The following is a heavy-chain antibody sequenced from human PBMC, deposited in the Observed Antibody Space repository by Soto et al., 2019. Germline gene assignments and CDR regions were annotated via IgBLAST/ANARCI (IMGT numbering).Heavy chain of an antibody. CDR3: AHSYGHFDY. Sequence: SGPTLVNPTQTLTLTCTFSGFSLSSSGVGVGWIRQPPGKALEWLALIYWNDDKRYSPSLKSRLTITKDTSKSQVVLIMINMDPVDTATYYCAHSYGHFDYWGQGILVTVSS. V-gene: IGHV2-5*01. CDR2: IYWNDDK. D-gene: IGHD4-17*01. J-gene: IGHJ4*02. CDR1: GFSLSSSGVG.